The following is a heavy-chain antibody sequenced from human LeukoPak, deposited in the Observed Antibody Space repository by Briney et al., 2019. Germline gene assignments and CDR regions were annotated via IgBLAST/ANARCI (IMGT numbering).Heavy chain of an antibody. J-gene: IGHJ5*02. V-gene: IGHV3-21*01. CDR1: GFTFSSYS. Sequence: TAGGSLRLSCAASGFTFSSYSMNWVRQAPGKGLEWVSSIISSRSYIYYADSVKGRFTISRDNAKNSLYLQMNSLRAEDTAVYYCARGGKDYDFWRNYWRGNWFDLWGQGPLVTVSS. CDR2: IISSRSYI. D-gene: IGHD3-3*01. CDR3: ARGGKDYDFWRNYWRGNWFDL.